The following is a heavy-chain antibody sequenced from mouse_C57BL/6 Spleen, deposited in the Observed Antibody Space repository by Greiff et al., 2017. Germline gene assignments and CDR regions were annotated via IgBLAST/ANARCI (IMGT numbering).Heavy chain of an antibody. CDR2: IDPYSGGT. CDR1: GYTFTSYW. Sequence: QVQLQQPGAELVKPGASVKLSCKASGYTFTSYWMHWVKQRPGRGLEWIGRIDPYSGGTKYNEKFKSKATLTVDKPPSTAYMQLSSLTSEDSAVYYCARGATVVANWYFDVWGTGTTVTVSS. J-gene: IGHJ1*03. CDR3: ARGATVVANWYFDV. V-gene: IGHV1-72*01. D-gene: IGHD1-1*01.